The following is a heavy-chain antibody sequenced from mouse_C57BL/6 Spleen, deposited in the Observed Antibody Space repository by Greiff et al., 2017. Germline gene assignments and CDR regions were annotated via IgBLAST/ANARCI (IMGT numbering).Heavy chain of an antibody. J-gene: IGHJ3*01. V-gene: IGHV5-17*01. CDR2: ISSGSSTI. D-gene: IGHD2-5*01. CDR3: ATYSNYVFAY. CDR1: GFTFSDYG. Sequence: EVHLVESGGGLVKPGGSLKLSCAASGFTFSDYGMHWVRQAPEKGLEWVAYISSGSSTIYYADTVKGRFTISRDNAKNTLFLQMTSLRSEDTAMYYCATYSNYVFAYWGQGTLVTVSA.